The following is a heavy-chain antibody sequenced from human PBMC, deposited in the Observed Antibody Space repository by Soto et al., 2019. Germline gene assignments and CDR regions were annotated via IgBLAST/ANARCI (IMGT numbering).Heavy chain of an antibody. CDR2: ISYDGSNK. Sequence: GGSLRLSCAASGFTFSSYGMHWVRQAPGKGLEWVAVISYDGSNKYYADSVKGRFTISRDNSKNTLYLQMNSLRAEDTAVYYCAKGVVLRYFDWLFYFDYWGQGTLVTVSS. V-gene: IGHV3-30*18. CDR1: GFTFSSYG. D-gene: IGHD3-9*01. J-gene: IGHJ4*02. CDR3: AKGVVLRYFDWLFYFDY.